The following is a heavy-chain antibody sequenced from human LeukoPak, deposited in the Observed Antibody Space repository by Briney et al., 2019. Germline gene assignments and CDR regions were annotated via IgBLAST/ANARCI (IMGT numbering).Heavy chain of an antibody. CDR3: ARDFGREGVTAIGYGTDV. CDR1: GFTFTTHA. Sequence: GGSLRLSCAASGFTFTTHAMHWVRQAPGKGLEWVALISYDGNNKYYVDSVKGRFTISRDNSRNTLSLLMNSLRPEDTAVYYCARDFGREGVTAIGYGTDVWGQGTTVTVSS. CDR2: ISYDGNNK. V-gene: IGHV3-30-3*01. D-gene: IGHD2-21*02. J-gene: IGHJ6*02.